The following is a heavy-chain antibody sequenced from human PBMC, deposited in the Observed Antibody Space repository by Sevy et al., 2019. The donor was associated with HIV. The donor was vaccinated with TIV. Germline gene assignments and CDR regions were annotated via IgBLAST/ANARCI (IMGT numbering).Heavy chain of an antibody. CDR2: ITGSGGST. V-gene: IGHV3-23*01. D-gene: IGHD5-12*01. CDR3: AGRGYSGDY. J-gene: IGHJ4*02. CDR1: GFTFSSYG. Sequence: GGSLRLSCAASGFTFSSYGMSWVRQAPGKGLEWVSAITGSGGSTYYADSVKGRFTISRDNSKNTLSLQMNSLRAEDTAVYYCAGRGYSGDYWGQGTLVTVSS.